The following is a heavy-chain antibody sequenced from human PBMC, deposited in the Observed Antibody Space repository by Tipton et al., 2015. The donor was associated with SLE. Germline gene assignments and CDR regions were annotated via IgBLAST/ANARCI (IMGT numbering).Heavy chain of an antibody. V-gene: IGHV4-34*01. CDR3: ARQSTTAFDY. CDR1: GGSFSGYY. Sequence: LRLSCAVYGGSFSGYYWTWIRQPPGKGLEWIGEINHSGSTNYNPSLKSRLTISVDTSKNQFSLKLKSVTAADTALYYCARQSTTAFDYWGQGTLVTVSS. D-gene: IGHD1-26*01. J-gene: IGHJ4*02. CDR2: INHSGST.